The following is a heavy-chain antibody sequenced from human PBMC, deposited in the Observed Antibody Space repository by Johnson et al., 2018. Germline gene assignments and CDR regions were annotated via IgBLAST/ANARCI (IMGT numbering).Heavy chain of an antibody. CDR3: ARGQWLVPGYYYYMDV. CDR1: GFTFSIYG. D-gene: IGHD6-19*01. V-gene: IGHV3-21*01. J-gene: IGHJ6*03. CDR2: IGGSGTSI. Sequence: VQLVQSGEGVVQVGRSLRLSCAASGFTFSIYGMNWVRQAPGKGLEWVSFIGGSGTSIHYADSVKGRFTISRDNAKNSLYLQMSSLRAEDSAIYLCARGQWLVPGYYYYMDVWGEGTTVTVSS.